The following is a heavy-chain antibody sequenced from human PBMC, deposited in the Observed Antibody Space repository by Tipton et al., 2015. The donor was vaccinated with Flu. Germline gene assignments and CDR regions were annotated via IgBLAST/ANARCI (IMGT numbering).Heavy chain of an antibody. J-gene: IGHJ4*02. D-gene: IGHD3-22*01. V-gene: IGHV4-34*01. Sequence: LRLSCAVYGGSFSGYYWSWIRQPPGKGLEWIGEINHSGSTNYNPSLKSRVTISVDTSKNQFSLKLSSVTAADTAVYYCARGRISTYYYDSSGYRPTYYFDYWGQGTLVTVSS. CDR2: INHSGST. CDR3: ARGRISTYYYDSSGYRPTYYFDY. CDR1: GGSFSGYY.